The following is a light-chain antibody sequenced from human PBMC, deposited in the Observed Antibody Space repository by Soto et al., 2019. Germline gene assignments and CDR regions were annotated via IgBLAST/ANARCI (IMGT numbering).Light chain of an antibody. CDR1: QTISSSF. CDR2: RAS. V-gene: IGKV3-20*01. J-gene: IGKJ3*01. Sequence: EIVLTQSPGTLSLSPGERATLSCRASQTISSSFLAWYQQKPGQAPRLLIYRASSRAPGIPDRFSGSGSWTDFTLTIIRLEPEDFAVYYCHQFGSSPLDTFGPGTKVEIK. CDR3: HQFGSSPLDT.